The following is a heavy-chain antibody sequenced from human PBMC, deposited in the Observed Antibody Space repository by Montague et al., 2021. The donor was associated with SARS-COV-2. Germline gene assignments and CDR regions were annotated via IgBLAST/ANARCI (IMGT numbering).Heavy chain of an antibody. CDR3: ARAGVAAGTTVETYYYYHGMDV. Sequence: SETLSLTCAVYGGSFSGYYWSWIRQPPGKGLEWIGEINHSGSTNYNPSLKSRVTISVDTSKNQFSLKLSSVTAADTAVYYCARAGVAAGTTVETYYYYHGMDVWGQGTTVTVSS. J-gene: IGHJ6*02. D-gene: IGHD6-13*01. V-gene: IGHV4-34*01. CDR2: INHSGST. CDR1: GGSFSGYY.